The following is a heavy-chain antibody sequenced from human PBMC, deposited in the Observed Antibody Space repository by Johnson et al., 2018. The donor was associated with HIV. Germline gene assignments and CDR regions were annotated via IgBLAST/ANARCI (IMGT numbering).Heavy chain of an antibody. CDR3: ARDRTSYGWIHDAFDI. V-gene: IGHV3-30-3*01. D-gene: IGHD3-16*02. CDR1: GFTFSSYA. J-gene: IGHJ3*02. CDR2: ISYDGSNK. Sequence: QMQLVESGGGVVQPGRSLRLSCAASGFTFSSYAMHWVRQAPGKGLEWVAVISYDGSNKYYADSVKGRFTISRDNSKNTFYLQMNSLRTEDTALYYCARDRTSYGWIHDAFDIWGQGTMVTVSS.